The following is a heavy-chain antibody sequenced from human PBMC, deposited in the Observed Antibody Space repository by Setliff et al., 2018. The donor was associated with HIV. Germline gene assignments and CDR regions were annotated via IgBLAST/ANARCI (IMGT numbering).Heavy chain of an antibody. Sequence: GGSLRLSCAPSGFRFSDYAMSWVRQAPGKGLEWVSVMSGSGVSTHYVDSVKGRFTISRDNSKNTLYLQMNTLRAEDTAIYYCAKQMKSMGPYDGFDIWGQGTMVTVSS. CDR3: AKQMKSMGPYDGFDI. CDR1: GFRFSDYA. J-gene: IGHJ3*02. CDR2: MSGSGVST. D-gene: IGHD3-10*01. V-gene: IGHV3-23*01.